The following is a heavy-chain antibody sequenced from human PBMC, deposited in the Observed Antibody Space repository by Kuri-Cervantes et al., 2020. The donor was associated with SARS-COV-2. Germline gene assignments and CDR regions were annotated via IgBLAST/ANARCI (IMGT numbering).Heavy chain of an antibody. CDR2: IYSGGST. J-gene: IGHJ4*02. D-gene: IGHD3-3*01. V-gene: IGHV3-53*01. CDR3: ARDNSAYYDFWSGYYNYFDY. Sequence: GGSLRLSCAASGFTVSSNYMSWVRQAPGKGLEWVSVIYSGGSTYYADSVKGRFTISRDNAKNSLYLQMNSLRAEDTAVYYCARDNSAYYDFWSGYYNYFDYWGQGTLVTVSS. CDR1: GFTVSSNY.